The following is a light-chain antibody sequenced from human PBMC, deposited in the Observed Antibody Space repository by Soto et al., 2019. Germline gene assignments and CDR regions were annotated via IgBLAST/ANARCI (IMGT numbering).Light chain of an antibody. V-gene: IGKV3-15*01. CDR2: GAS. CDR1: QSVSSN. J-gene: IGKJ1*01. CDR3: QQYNDWPRT. Sequence: DIVLTQSPGTLSLSPGERATPSCKSSQSVSSNYLAWYQQKPGQAPRLLIYGASTRATGIPARFSGSGSGTEFTLTISSLQSEDFAVYYCQQYNDWPRTLGQGTKVDIK.